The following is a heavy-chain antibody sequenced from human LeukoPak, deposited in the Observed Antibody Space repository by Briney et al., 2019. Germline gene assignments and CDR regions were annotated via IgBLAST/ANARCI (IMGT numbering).Heavy chain of an antibody. CDR2: IYYSGST. CDR3: ARAVRGHYYYYMDV. J-gene: IGHJ6*03. V-gene: IGHV4-59*01. D-gene: IGHD3-10*01. Sequence: SETLSLTCTVSGGSISSYYWSWIRQPPGKGLEWIGYIYYSGSTNYNPSLKSRVTIPVDTSKNQFSLKLSSVTAADTAVYYCARAVRGHYYYYMDVWGKGTTVTISS. CDR1: GGSISSYY.